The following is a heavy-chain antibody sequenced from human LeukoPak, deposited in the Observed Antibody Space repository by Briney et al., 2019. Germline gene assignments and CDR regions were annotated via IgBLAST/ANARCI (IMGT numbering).Heavy chain of an antibody. CDR1: GGSISSYY. J-gene: IGHJ4*02. Sequence: SGTLSLTCTVSGGSISSYYWSWIRQPPGKGLEWIGYIYYSGSTNYNPSLKSRVTISVDTSKNQFSLKLSSVTAADTAVYYCARGDRGSYYGGFDYWGQGTLVTVSS. V-gene: IGHV4-59*01. CDR3: ARGDRGSYYGGFDY. D-gene: IGHD1-26*01. CDR2: IYYSGST.